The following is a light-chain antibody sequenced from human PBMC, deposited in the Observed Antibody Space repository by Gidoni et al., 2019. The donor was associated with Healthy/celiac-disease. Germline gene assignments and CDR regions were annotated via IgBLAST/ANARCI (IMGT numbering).Light chain of an antibody. CDR3: QQSDSTPYS. CDR2: AAS. CDR1: QSISSY. J-gene: IGKJ2*03. V-gene: IGKV1-39*01. Sequence: IQMTQSPSSLSASVGDRVPITCRASQSISSYLNWYQQKRGKAPKLLIYAASSLQSGVPSRFSGSGSGIDLTLTISSLQTEEFATYYCQQSDSTPYSFGQGTKLEIK.